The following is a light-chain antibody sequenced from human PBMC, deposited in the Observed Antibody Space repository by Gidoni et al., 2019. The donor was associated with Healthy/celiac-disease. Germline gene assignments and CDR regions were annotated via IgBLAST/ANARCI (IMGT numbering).Light chain of an antibody. J-gene: IGKJ4*01. CDR3: QQYNNWPLLT. Sequence: EIVMKQSPATLSVSPGERATLSCRASQSVSSNLAWYQQKPGQAPRLLIYGASTRATGIPARFSGSGSGTEFTLTISSLQSEDFAVYYCQQYNNWPLLTFXGXTKVEIK. CDR2: GAS. CDR1: QSVSSN. V-gene: IGKV3-15*01.